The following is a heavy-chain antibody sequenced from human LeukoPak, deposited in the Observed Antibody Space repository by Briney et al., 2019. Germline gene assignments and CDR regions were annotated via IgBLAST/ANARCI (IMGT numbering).Heavy chain of an antibody. CDR2: IYSGGNA. CDR1: GFTVSTNY. CDR3: AKDICSSTSCFYFDY. Sequence: SGGSLRLSCAASGFTVSTNYISWVRQAPGKGLEWVSLIYSGGNAYYADSVKGRFTISRDNSKNTLYLQMNSLRAEDTAVYYCAKDICSSTSCFYFDYWGQGTLVTVSS. J-gene: IGHJ4*02. V-gene: IGHV3-66*01. D-gene: IGHD2-2*01.